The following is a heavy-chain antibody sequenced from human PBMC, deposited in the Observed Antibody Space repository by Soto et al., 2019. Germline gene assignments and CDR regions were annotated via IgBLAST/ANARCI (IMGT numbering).Heavy chain of an antibody. Sequence: QVQLVQSGAEVKKPGASVKVSCKASGYTFSRYAMHWVRQAPGQRLEWMGWINAGNGNTKYSQNLQGRVSISSDTSASTAYMELSSLKSEDTAVYYCAREGGVYDYVWGTYSYDMDVWGQGTTVTVSS. CDR2: INAGNGNT. V-gene: IGHV1-3*01. D-gene: IGHD3-16*01. J-gene: IGHJ6*02. CDR1: GYTFSRYA. CDR3: AREGGVYDYVWGTYSYDMDV.